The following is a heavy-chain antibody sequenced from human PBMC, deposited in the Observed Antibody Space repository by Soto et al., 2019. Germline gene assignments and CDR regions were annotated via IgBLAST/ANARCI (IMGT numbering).Heavy chain of an antibody. CDR3: TTDFFQTPYMVVPAATEVDY. D-gene: IGHD2-2*01. J-gene: IGHJ4*02. CDR2: IKRKTDGGTT. CDR1: RITFSNAW. Sequence: GGSLRLPCSPSRITFSNAWTSCGPSPPGKGPGRACRIKRKTDGGTTDYAAPVKGGFTISRDDSKNTLYLQMNSLKTEDTAVYYCTTDFFQTPYMVVPAATEVDYWGQGTLVTVSS. V-gene: IGHV3-15*01.